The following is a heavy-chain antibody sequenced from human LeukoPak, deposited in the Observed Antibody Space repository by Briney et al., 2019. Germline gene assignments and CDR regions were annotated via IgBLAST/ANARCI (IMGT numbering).Heavy chain of an antibody. D-gene: IGHD3-22*01. CDR2: THYSGTT. CDR1: GDSISGFY. J-gene: IGHJ4*02. CDR3: ATTDYYDSSGTLY. V-gene: IGHV4-59*12. Sequence: SETLSLTCSVSGDSISGFYWNWIRQSPEKGLEWIAVTHYSGTTNYNPSLKSRVTISIDTSRQQFFLKLSSVTAADTAVYYCATTDYYDSSGTLYWGQGTLVTVSS.